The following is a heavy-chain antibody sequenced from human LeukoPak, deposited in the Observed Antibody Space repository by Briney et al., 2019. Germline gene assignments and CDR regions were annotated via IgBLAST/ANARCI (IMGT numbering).Heavy chain of an antibody. D-gene: IGHD3-22*01. CDR1: GRSISSLY. Sequence: SETLSLTGPLSGRSISSLYWGWIRQPPGRGLEWVGNIYYSGSPNYIPPLKSRVTISVDPSKTQFSLKLSSVTAADTAVYYCARVRRAKDYDDAFEIWGQGKMVTVSS. J-gene: IGHJ3*02. CDR2: IYYSGSP. V-gene: IGHV4-59*01. CDR3: ARVRRAKDYDDAFEI.